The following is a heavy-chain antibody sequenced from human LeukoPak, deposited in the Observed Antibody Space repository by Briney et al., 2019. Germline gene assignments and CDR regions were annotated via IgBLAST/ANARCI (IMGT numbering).Heavy chain of an antibody. J-gene: IGHJ3*02. CDR2: IGTAGDT. CDR1: GFTFRNFD. D-gene: IGHD6-13*01. V-gene: IGHV3-13*01. CDR3: SRGGAPAGYAYDI. Sequence: GGSLRLSCATSGFTFRNFDLHWVRQATGEGLEWVSAIGTAGDTYYPDSVKGRFTISRDNAKNSFYLQMNNLRVGDTAVYYCSRGGAPAGYAYDIWGHGTVATVSS.